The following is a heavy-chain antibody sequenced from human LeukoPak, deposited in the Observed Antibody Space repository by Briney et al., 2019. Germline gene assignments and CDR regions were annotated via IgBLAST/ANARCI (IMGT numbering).Heavy chain of an antibody. CDR1: GFTFSDYY. J-gene: IGHJ4*02. Sequence: GGSLRLSCAASGFTFSDYYMSWIRQAPGKGLEWVSYISSSGSTIYYADSVKGRFTISRDNAKNSLYLQMSSLRAEDTAVYYCVRGHRRGLPDYWGQGTLVTVSS. D-gene: IGHD1-26*01. CDR3: VRGHRRGLPDY. V-gene: IGHV3-11*01. CDR2: ISSSGSTI.